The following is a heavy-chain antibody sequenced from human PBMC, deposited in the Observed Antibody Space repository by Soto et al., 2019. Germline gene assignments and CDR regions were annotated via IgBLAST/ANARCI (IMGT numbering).Heavy chain of an antibody. V-gene: IGHV4-31*03. CDR1: GASISSGGYY. D-gene: IGHD2-2*01. J-gene: IGHJ5*02. CDR2: IYYSGST. CDR3: ARSIVMEPGVMPPTPSFDP. Sequence: QVQLQESGPGLVKPSQTLSLTCTVSGASISSGGYYWSWIRQHPGKGLEWIGYIYYSGSTSYTPSLRSRVTISVDTSRNQFSLKLSSVTAADTAVYYCARSIVMEPGVMPPTPSFDPWGQGTQVTVSS.